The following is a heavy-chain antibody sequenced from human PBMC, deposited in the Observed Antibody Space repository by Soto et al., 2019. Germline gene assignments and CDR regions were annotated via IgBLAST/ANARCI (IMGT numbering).Heavy chain of an antibody. CDR3: ARDFGSSYLFDY. J-gene: IGHJ4*02. CDR2: IYSGGST. D-gene: IGHD6-6*01. Sequence: EVQLVESGGGLVQPGGSLRLSCAASGFTVSSNYMSWVRQAPGKGLEWVSVIYSGGSTYYADSVKGRFTISRDNSKNSLYLQMNSLRAEDTAVYYCARDFGSSYLFDYWGQGTLVTVSS. CDR1: GFTVSSNY. V-gene: IGHV3-66*01.